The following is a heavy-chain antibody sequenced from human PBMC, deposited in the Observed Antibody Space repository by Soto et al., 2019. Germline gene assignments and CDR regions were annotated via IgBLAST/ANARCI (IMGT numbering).Heavy chain of an antibody. J-gene: IGHJ4*02. CDR1: GYTFTSYG. Sequence: ASVKVSCKASGYTFTSYGISWVRQAPGQGLEWMGWISAYNGNTNYAQKLQGRVTMTTDTSTSTAYMELRSLRSDDTAVYYCAREARDFGDYWILKYFDYWGQETLVTVSS. D-gene: IGHD4-17*01. CDR3: AREARDFGDYWILKYFDY. V-gene: IGHV1-18*01. CDR2: ISAYNGNT.